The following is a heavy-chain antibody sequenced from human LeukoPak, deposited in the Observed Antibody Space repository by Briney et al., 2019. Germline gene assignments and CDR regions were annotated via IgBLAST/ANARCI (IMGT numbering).Heavy chain of an antibody. D-gene: IGHD6-13*01. CDR3: ARVGHGSSWFDS. J-gene: IGHJ5*01. V-gene: IGHV3-74*01. CDR2: INTDGTTT. CDR1: GFTFSSYW. Sequence: GGSLRLSCAASGFTFSSYWMHWVRQAPGKGLVWVSRINTDGTTTTYADSVRGRFTISRDNAKNTLYLQVNSLRAEDTAVYYCARVGHGSSWFDSWGQGTLLTVSS.